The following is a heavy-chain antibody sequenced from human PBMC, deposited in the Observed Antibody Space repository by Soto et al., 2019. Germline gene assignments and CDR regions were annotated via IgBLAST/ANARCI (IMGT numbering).Heavy chain of an antibody. CDR1: GFIFTRYS. CDR3: ARESEDLTSNFDY. V-gene: IGHV3-21*06. CDR2: ISSTTNYI. J-gene: IGHJ4*02. Sequence: GGSLRLSCAASGFIFTRYSMNWVRQAPGKGLEWVSSISSTTNYIYYGDSMKGRFTISRDNAKNSLYLEMNSLRAEDTAVYYCARESEDLTSNFDYWGQGALVTVSS.